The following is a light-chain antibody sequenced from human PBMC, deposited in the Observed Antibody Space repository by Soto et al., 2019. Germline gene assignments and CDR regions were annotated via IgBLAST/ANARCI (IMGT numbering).Light chain of an antibody. CDR2: GAT. Sequence: DIQMTQSPSSVSASVGDRVTITCRASQASVGWVTWYQQKPGRAPTAVIYGATLSQSGVPRRFSSSPSGTELPLTITSLQAEDFATYYWQQATSFPPVRAFGGGTKV. CDR3: QQATSFPPVRA. J-gene: IGKJ4*01. V-gene: IGKV1-12*01. CDR1: QASVGW.